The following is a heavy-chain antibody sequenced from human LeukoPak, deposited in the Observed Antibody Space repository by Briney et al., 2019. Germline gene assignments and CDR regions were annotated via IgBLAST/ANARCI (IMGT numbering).Heavy chain of an antibody. CDR2: IYPCYSVT. Sequence: GESLKISCKGSGYSFTSYWIGWVRQMPGKGLEWMGIIYPCYSVTRYRPSLQGQVTISADKAISTAYLQWSSLKASDTAMYYCARQVVPAASYYYYYMDVWGKGTTVTVSS. J-gene: IGHJ6*03. D-gene: IGHD2-2*01. CDR1: GYSFTSYW. V-gene: IGHV5-51*01. CDR3: ARQVVPAASYYYYYMDV.